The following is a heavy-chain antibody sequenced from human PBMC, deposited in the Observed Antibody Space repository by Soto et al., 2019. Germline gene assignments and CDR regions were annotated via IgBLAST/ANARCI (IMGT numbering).Heavy chain of an antibody. Sequence: ASVKVSCKASGYTFTSYYMHWVRQAPGQGLEWMGIINPSGGSTSYAQKFQGRVTMTRDTSTSTVYMELSSLRSEDTAVYYCATTNSEYSSSSGHFDYCGQRTLVTVSS. V-gene: IGHV1-46*01. D-gene: IGHD6-6*01. J-gene: IGHJ4*02. CDR2: INPSGGST. CDR1: GYTFTSYY. CDR3: ATTNSEYSSSSGHFDY.